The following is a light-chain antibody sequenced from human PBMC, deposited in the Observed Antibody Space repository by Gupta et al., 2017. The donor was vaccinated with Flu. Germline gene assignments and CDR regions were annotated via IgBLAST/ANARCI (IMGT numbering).Light chain of an antibody. V-gene: IGKV4-1*01. CDR3: QQYYSIPRT. CDR2: SAS. J-gene: IGKJ1*01. Sequence: NYKASQTVLYSSNNKNYLAWYQQKPGQPPKLLIYSASSLDSGVPDRFSGSGSGTDFTLTISSLQAEDVAIYYCQQYYSIPRTFGQGTKVEIK. CDR1: QTVLYSSNNKNY.